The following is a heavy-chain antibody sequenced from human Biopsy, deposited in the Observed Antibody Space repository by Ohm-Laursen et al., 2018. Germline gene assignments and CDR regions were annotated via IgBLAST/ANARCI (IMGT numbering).Heavy chain of an antibody. V-gene: IGHV1-18*01. J-gene: IGHJ2*01. CDR3: ARVEDSTRHWYFDL. CDR1: GGTLITYA. CDR2: INTRRGDT. Sequence: ASSVKVSCKASGGTLITYAISWVRQAPGQGLEWMGWINTRRGDTNYAQKFQGRVTMTRDTSTTTVFMELTSLRSDDTAMYYCARVEDSTRHWYFDLWGRGTQVTVSS. D-gene: IGHD2-2*01.